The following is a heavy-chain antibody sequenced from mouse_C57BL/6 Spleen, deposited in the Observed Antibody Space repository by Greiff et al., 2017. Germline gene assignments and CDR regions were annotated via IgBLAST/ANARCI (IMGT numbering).Heavy chain of an antibody. CDR1: GYTFTSYG. V-gene: IGHV1-81*01. Sequence: QVHVKQSGAELARPGASVKLSCKASGYTFTSYGIRWVKQRPGQGLEWIGEIYPRSGNTYYNEKFKGKATLTADKSSSTAYMELRSLTSEDSAVYVCAKDYGSSLLDYWGQGTTLTVSS. CDR3: AKDYGSSLLDY. D-gene: IGHD1-1*01. CDR2: IYPRSGNT. J-gene: IGHJ2*01.